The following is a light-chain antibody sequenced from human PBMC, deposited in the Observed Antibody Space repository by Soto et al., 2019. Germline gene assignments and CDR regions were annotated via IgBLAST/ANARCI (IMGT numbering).Light chain of an antibody. CDR1: QSVSSK. CDR2: GAS. CDR3: QQYGSSPTT. Sequence: EIVMTQSPATLSVSPGERATLSCRASQSVSSKLAWYQQKPGQAPRLLIYGASTRATGIPARFSGSGSGTDFTLTISRLEPEDFAVYYCQQYGSSPTTFGQGTKVDIK. J-gene: IGKJ1*01. V-gene: IGKV3-15*01.